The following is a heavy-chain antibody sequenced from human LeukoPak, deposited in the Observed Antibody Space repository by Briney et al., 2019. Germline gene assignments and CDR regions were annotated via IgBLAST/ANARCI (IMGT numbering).Heavy chain of an antibody. Sequence: SVKVSCTASGGTFSSYAISWVRQATGQGLEWMGGIIPIFGTANYAQKFQGRVTITADKSTSTAYMELSSLRSEDTAVYYCARAYGSGSYYHIAIYYYYGMDVWGKGTTVTVSS. CDR2: IIPIFGTA. V-gene: IGHV1-69*06. D-gene: IGHD3-10*01. CDR1: GGTFSSYA. CDR3: ARAYGSGSYYHIAIYYYYGMDV. J-gene: IGHJ6*04.